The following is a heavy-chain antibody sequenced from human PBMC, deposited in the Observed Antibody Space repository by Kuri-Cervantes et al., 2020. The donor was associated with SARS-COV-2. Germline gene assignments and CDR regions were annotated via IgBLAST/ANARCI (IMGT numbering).Heavy chain of an antibody. J-gene: IGHJ6*02. CDR1: GYTFNNYG. Sequence: ASVKVSCKASGYTFNNYGTSWVRQAPGQGLEWMGWISAHNSNTNYAQKVQGRVTMTTDTSTNTAYMELRSLRSDDTAVYYCARDIYSPNCSSTSCPYYYYYYGMDVWGQGTTVTVSS. D-gene: IGHD2-2*01. V-gene: IGHV1-18*01. CDR2: ISAHNSNT. CDR3: ARDIYSPNCSSTSCPYYYYYYGMDV.